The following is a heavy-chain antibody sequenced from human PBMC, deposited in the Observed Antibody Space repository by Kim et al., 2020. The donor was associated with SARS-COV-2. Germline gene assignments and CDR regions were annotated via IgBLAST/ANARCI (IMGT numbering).Heavy chain of an antibody. CDR1: GLTFSNYW. Sequence: GGSLRLSCAASGLTFSNYWMHWVRHAPGKGLVWVSVIKSDGSSTFYADSVRGRVTISRDNAKNTLQLQMNSLRVEDTAVYSCDKGMGGSVAEDWGQGTLVTVSS. D-gene: IGHD6-6*01. CDR2: IKSDGSST. J-gene: IGHJ4*02. CDR3: DKGMGGSVAED. V-gene: IGHV3-74*01.